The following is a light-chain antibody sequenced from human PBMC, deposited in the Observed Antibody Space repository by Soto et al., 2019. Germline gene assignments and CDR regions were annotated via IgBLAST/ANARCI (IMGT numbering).Light chain of an antibody. CDR2: VAS. Sequence: SSSPLSLSPWERAPLSCRAIQSGSSIYFAWYLQKPSQATRLLIYVASSRAFHIPDRLSGSGSGTDLNFTISIRNLQNDAVANYYSEQSTNSRTFGRGTRLETK. V-gene: IGKV3-20*01. J-gene: IGKJ5*01. CDR3: YSEQSTNSRT. CDR1: QSGSSIY.